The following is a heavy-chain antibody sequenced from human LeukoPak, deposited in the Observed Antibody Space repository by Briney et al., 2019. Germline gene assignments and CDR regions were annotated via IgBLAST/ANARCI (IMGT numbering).Heavy chain of an antibody. CDR2: IYHSGST. Sequence: SETLSLTCTVSGYSISSGYYWGWIRQPPGKGLEWIGSIYHSGSTYYNPSLKSRVTISVDTSKNQFSLKLSSVTAADTAVYYCARDQTDPAMVHDYWGQGTLVTVSS. CDR1: GYSISSGYY. D-gene: IGHD5-18*01. CDR3: ARDQTDPAMVHDY. J-gene: IGHJ4*02. V-gene: IGHV4-38-2*02.